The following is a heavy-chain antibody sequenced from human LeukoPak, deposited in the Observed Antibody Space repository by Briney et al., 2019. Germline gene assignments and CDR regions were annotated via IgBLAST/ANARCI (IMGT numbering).Heavy chain of an antibody. D-gene: IGHD3-10*01. Sequence: KPSETLSLTSSVSNDSIRNYYWSWIRQPPGKALEWIGYIYHTVNTNYNPSLKSRLTMSIDTSKNQFSLNLNSVTAADTAVYYCARGNYGSGSYYVVDFDYWGQGTLVTVSS. CDR1: NDSIRNYY. J-gene: IGHJ4*02. CDR3: ARGNYGSGSYYVVDFDY. CDR2: IYHTVNT. V-gene: IGHV4-59*01.